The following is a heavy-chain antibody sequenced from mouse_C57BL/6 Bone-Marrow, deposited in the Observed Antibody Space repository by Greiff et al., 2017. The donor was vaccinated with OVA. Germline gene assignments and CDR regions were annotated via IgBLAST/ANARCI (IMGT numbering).Heavy chain of an antibody. CDR3: TPYYYGSSYWYFDV. D-gene: IGHD1-1*01. Sequence: EVKLMESGAELVRPGASVKLSCTASGFNIKDYYMHWVKQRPEQGLEWIGRIDPEDGDTEYAPKFQGKATMTADTSSNTAYLQLSSLTSEDTAGYYCTPYYYGSSYWYFDVWGTGTTVTVSS. V-gene: IGHV14-1*01. J-gene: IGHJ1*03. CDR2: IDPEDGDT. CDR1: GFNIKDYY.